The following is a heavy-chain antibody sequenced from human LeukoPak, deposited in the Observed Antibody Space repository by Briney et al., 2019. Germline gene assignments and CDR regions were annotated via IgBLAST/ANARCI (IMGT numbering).Heavy chain of an antibody. CDR2: ISGSGGST. D-gene: IGHD2-2*01. V-gene: IGHV3-23*01. Sequence: PAGGSLRPSCAASGFTFSSYAMSWVRQAPGKGLEWVSAISGSGGSTYYADSVKGRFTISRDNSKNTLYLQMNSLRAEDTAVYYCAKCQGSSTSCRSLLDPWGQGTLVTVSS. J-gene: IGHJ5*02. CDR3: AKCQGSSTSCRSLLDP. CDR1: GFTFSSYA.